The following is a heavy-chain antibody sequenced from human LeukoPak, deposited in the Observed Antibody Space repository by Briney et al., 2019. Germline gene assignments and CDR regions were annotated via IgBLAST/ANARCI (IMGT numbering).Heavy chain of an antibody. CDR2: INAYNGNR. J-gene: IGHJ4*02. V-gene: IGHV1-18*01. CDR3: ARRPPSITIFGVVVGPDDY. D-gene: IGHD3-3*01. Sequence: ASVKVSCKASGYTLTSYGSSWVRQAPGQGREWMGWINAYNGNRNYTEKLQGRVTMTTDTYASTAYMELRSLRSDDTAVYYCARRPPSITIFGVVVGPDDYWGQGTLVTVSS. CDR1: GYTLTSYG.